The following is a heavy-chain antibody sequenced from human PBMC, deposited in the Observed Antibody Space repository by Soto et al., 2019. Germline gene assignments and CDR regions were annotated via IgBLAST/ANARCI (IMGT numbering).Heavy chain of an antibody. CDR2: IYHSGST. CDR3: ARAYGDYIYWYFAL. J-gene: IGHJ2*01. CDR1: GGSISSGGYS. Sequence: QLQLQESGSGLVKPSQTLSLTCAVSGGSISSGGYSWSWIRQPPGKGLEWIGYIYHSGSTYYNPSLKSRVTISVDRPKHQFSLKLSSVTAADTAVYYCARAYGDYIYWYFALWGRGTLVTVSS. D-gene: IGHD4-17*01. V-gene: IGHV4-30-2*01.